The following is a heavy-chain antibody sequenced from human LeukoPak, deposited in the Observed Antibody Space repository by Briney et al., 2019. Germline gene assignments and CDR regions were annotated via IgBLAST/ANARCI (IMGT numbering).Heavy chain of an antibody. CDR2: INHSGGT. V-gene: IGHV4-34*01. J-gene: IGHJ4*02. D-gene: IGHD3-22*01. CDR3: ARRPGVRDGSYYYDSSGYPYYFDY. Sequence: SETLSLTCAVYGGSFSGYYWSWIRQPPGKGLEWIGEINHSGGTNYNPSLKSRVTISVDTSKNQFSLKLSSVTAADTAVYYCARRPGVRDGSYYYDSSGYPYYFDYWGQGTLVTVSS. CDR1: GGSFSGYY.